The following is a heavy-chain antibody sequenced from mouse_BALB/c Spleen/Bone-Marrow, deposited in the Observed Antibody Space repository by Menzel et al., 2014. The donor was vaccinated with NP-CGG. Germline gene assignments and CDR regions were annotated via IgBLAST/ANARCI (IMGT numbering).Heavy chain of an antibody. J-gene: IGHJ2*01. CDR1: GYTFTSYV. CDR3: ARDRNYYFDY. Sequence: EVHLVESGPELVKPGASVKMSCKASGYTFTSYVIYWVKQKPGQGLEWIGYINLYNAGTKYNEKFKGKATLTSDKSSSTAYMEVSSLTSEDSAVYYCARDRNYYFDYWGQGTTLTVSS. V-gene: IGHV1-14*01. CDR2: INLYNAGT.